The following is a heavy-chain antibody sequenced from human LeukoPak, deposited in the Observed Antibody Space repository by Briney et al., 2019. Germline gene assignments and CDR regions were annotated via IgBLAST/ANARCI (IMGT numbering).Heavy chain of an antibody. D-gene: IGHD3/OR15-3a*01. V-gene: IGHV4-59*08. CDR3: ARQTGSGLFILP. CDR2: IYYIGST. J-gene: IGHJ4*02. CDR1: VGSISSYY. Sequence: SETLSLTCTVSVGSISSYYWSWTRQPPGKGLEWIGYIYYIGSTNYNPSLKSQVSISIDTSKNRFSLKLTSVTAADTAVYYCARQTGSGLFILPGGQGTLVTVSS.